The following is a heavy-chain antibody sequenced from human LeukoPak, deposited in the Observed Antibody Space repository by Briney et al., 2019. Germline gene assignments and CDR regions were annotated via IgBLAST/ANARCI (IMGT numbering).Heavy chain of an antibody. D-gene: IGHD6-19*01. Sequence: KTSETLSLTCAVYGGSFSGYYWSWIRQPPGKGLEWIGEINHSGSTNYNPSLKSRVTISVDTSKNQFSLKLSSVTAADTAVYYCARVSDLQWLVHYWGQGTLVTVSS. J-gene: IGHJ4*02. CDR1: GGSFSGYY. CDR2: INHSGST. V-gene: IGHV4-34*01. CDR3: ARVSDLQWLVHY.